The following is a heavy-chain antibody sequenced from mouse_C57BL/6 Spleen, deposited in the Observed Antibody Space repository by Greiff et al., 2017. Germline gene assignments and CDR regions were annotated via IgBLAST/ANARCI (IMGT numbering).Heavy chain of an antibody. CDR1: GYTFTSYW. CDR3: ARFRSHWYFDG. Sequence: QVHVKQPGAELVRPGSSVKLSCKASGYTFTSYWMHWVKQRPIQGLEWIGNIDPSDSETHYNQKFKDKATLTVDKSSSTAYMQLSSLTSEDSAVYYCARFRSHWYFDGWGTGTTVTVSS. J-gene: IGHJ1*03. CDR2: IDPSDSET. V-gene: IGHV1-52*01.